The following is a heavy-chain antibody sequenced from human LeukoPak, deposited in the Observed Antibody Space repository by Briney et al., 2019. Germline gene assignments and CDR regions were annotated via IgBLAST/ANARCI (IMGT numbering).Heavy chain of an antibody. CDR2: IYYSGST. CDR1: GGSISNYY. Sequence: SETLSLTCTVSGGSISNYYWSWIRQPPGKGLEWIGYIYYSGSTNYNPSLKSRVTISVDTSKNQFSLKLSSVTAADTAVYYCARTIAAAATLYYYYYMDVWGKGTTVTVSS. CDR3: ARTIAAAATLYYYYYMDV. J-gene: IGHJ6*03. D-gene: IGHD6-13*01. V-gene: IGHV4-59*01.